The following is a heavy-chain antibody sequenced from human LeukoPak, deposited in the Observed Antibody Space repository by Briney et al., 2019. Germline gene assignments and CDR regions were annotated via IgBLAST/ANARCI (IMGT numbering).Heavy chain of an antibody. V-gene: IGHV3-7*01. D-gene: IGHD3-16*01. CDR3: LAGGY. Sequence: GGSLRLSCAASAFTFSSSWMGWVRQAPGKGLEWVANIKQDGSETYYVDSVKGRFTISRDNAKNSLYLQMNSLRAEDTAVYYCLAGGYWGQGTLVTVSS. CDR1: AFTFSSSW. J-gene: IGHJ4*02. CDR2: IKQDGSET.